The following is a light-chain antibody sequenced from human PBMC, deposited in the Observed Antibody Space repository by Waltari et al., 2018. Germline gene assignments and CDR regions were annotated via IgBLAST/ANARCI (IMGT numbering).Light chain of an antibody. V-gene: IGKV3-15*01. CDR3: QQYNNWHLT. CDR1: QSVSSN. Sequence: EILMTQSPATLSVSPGDRPTLSCRAGQSVSSNLSCYQQKHGQAPRLLIYGSSTRAPSSPARSSGGGSGTEFTLTISSLQSEDFAVYYCQQYNNWHLTFGQGTKVEIK. J-gene: IGKJ1*01. CDR2: GSS.